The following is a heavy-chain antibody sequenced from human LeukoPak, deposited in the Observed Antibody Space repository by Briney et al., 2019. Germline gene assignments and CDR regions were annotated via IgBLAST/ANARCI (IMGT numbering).Heavy chain of an antibody. CDR3: AKVRDRLSSFYPAA. V-gene: IGHV1-2*02. J-gene: IGHJ4*02. Sequence: ASVQVSCQASGYTFTGYHMHWVRQAPGQGLEWMGWINPNGGGTNYAQKFQGRVTMTRDTSINTAYLELSGLTSDDTAMYYCAKVRDRLSSFYPAAWGQGTLVTVSS. CDR1: GYTFTGYH. CDR2: INPNGGGT. D-gene: IGHD6-13*01.